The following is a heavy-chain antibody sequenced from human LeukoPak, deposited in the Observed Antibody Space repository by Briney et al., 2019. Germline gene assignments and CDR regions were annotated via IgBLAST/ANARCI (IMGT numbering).Heavy chain of an antibody. D-gene: IGHD3-10*01. Sequence: GGSLRLSCAASGFTFSSYAMHWVRQAPGKGLEYVSAISSNGGSTYYANSVKGRFTISRDNSKNTLYLQMGSLRAEDMAVYYCARDRITMVRGVLWRGYFDYWGRGTLVSVSS. CDR2: ISSNGGST. J-gene: IGHJ4*02. V-gene: IGHV3-64*01. CDR1: GFTFSSYA. CDR3: ARDRITMVRGVLWRGYFDY.